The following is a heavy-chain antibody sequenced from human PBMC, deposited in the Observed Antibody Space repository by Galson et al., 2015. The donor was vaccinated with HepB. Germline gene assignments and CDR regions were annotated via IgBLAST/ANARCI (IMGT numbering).Heavy chain of an antibody. CDR2: ISAYNGNT. D-gene: IGHD5-24*01. Sequence: SVKVSCKASGYTFTSYGISWVRQAPGQGLEWMGWISAYNGNTNYAQKLQGRVTMTRDTSTSTVYMELSSLRSEDTAVYYCARGQSDGYNYPYWGQGTLVTVSS. CDR3: ARGQSDGYNYPY. J-gene: IGHJ4*02. CDR1: GYTFTSYG. V-gene: IGHV1-18*01.